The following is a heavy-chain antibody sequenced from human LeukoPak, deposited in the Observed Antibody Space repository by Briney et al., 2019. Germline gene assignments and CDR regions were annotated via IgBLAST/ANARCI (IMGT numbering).Heavy chain of an antibody. CDR3: ARTLTATASAYYFDY. D-gene: IGHD2-21*02. CDR2: FYYSGST. V-gene: IGHV4-39*01. J-gene: IGHJ4*02. CDR1: GGSISSSSYY. Sequence: SETLSLTCTVSGGSISSSSYYWGWIRQPPGKGLEWIGSFYYSGSTYYNPYLKSRVTISVDTSKKQFSLNLSSVTAADTAVYYCARTLTATASAYYFDYWGQGTLVTVSS.